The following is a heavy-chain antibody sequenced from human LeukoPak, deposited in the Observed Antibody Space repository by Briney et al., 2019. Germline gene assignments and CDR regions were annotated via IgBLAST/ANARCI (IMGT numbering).Heavy chain of an antibody. D-gene: IGHD3-9*01. Sequence: GGSLRLSCAASGFTFSSYAMSWVRQAPGKGLAWVSAISGSGGSTYYADSVKGRFTISRDNSKNTLYLQMNSLRAEDTAVYYCAKKGFLYYDILTGPPSFDYWGQGTLVTVSS. CDR2: ISGSGGST. V-gene: IGHV3-23*01. J-gene: IGHJ4*02. CDR1: GFTFSSYA. CDR3: AKKGFLYYDILTGPPSFDY.